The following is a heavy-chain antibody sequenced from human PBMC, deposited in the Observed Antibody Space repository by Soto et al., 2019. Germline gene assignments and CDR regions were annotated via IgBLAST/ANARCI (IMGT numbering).Heavy chain of an antibody. CDR2: INPSGGST. V-gene: IGHV1-46*01. D-gene: IGHD2-2*01. CDR1: GYTFTIYY. J-gene: IGHJ4*02. CDR3: ARGSLGYCSSTSCYGYPYYFDY. Sequence: ASVKVSCKASGYTFTIYYMQWVRQAPGQGLEWMGIINPSGGSTSYAQKFQGRVTMTRNTSISTAYMELSSLRSEDTAVYYCARGSLGYCSSTSCYGYPYYFDYWGQGTLVTVSS.